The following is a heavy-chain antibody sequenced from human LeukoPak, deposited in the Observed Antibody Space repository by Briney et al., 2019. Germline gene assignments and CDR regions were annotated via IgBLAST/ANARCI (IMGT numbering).Heavy chain of an antibody. CDR1: GGSMSTYY. V-gene: IGHV4-4*07. CDR2: VYTSVTT. CDR3: ARMYCSSTSCYSGV. J-gene: IGHJ4*02. Sequence: SETLSLTCTVSGGSMSTYYWTWIRQPAGKGLEWVGRVYTSVTTNYNPSLKSRVTMSVDTSKNQFSLKLRSVTAADTAVYYCARMYCSSTSCYSGVWGQGTLVTASS. D-gene: IGHD2-2*01.